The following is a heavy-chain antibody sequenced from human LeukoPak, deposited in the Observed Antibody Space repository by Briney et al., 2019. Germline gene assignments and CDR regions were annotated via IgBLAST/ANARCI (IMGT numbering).Heavy chain of an antibody. V-gene: IGHV4-31*03. CDR1: GGSISSGGYY. CDR3: ASAPPTYYYDSSGYYYL. J-gene: IGHJ4*02. CDR2: IYYSGST. D-gene: IGHD3-22*01. Sequence: SETLSLTCTVSGGSISSGGYYWSWIRQHPGKGLEWIGYIYYSGSTCYNPSLKSRVTISVDTSKNQFSLKLSSVTAADTAVYYCASAPPTYYYDSSGYYYLWGQGTLVTVSS.